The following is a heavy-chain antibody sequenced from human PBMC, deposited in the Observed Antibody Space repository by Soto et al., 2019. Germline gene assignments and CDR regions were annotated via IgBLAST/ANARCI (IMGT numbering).Heavy chain of an antibody. D-gene: IGHD6-13*01. CDR3: ARHLAPAGEDAFDI. V-gene: IGHV3-11*01. Sequence: QVQLVESGGGLVKPGGSLRLSCAASGFTFSDYYMSWIRQAPGKGLEWVSYISSSCSTISYADSVKGRCTISRDNAKNSLDLQMNSLRAEDTAVYYCARHLAPAGEDAFDIWGQGTMVTVSS. J-gene: IGHJ3*02. CDR2: ISSSCSTI. CDR1: GFTFSDYY.